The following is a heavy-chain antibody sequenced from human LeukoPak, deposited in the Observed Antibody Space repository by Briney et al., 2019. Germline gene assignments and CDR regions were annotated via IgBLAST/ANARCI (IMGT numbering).Heavy chain of an antibody. CDR3: ARARYYYGSGNYYYGMDV. V-gene: IGHV4-34*01. CDR1: GGSFSGYY. D-gene: IGHD3-10*01. CDR2: INHSGST. Sequence: SETLSLTCAVYGGSFSGYYWSWIRQPPGKGLEWIGEINHSGSTNYNPSLKSRVTMSVDTSKNQFSLKLSSVTAADTAVYYCARARYYYGSGNYYYGMDVWGQGTTVTVSS. J-gene: IGHJ6*02.